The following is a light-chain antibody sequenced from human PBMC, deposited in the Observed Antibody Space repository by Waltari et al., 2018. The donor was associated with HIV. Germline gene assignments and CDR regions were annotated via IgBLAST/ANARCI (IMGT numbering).Light chain of an antibody. Sequence: QSALTQPASVSGSPGQSITIPCTGTSSDVGGYNYVSWYQQHPGKAPKLMIYDVSNRPSGVCNRFSGSNSGNTASLTISGLHAEDEADYYCSSYTSTYVFGTGTKVTVL. J-gene: IGLJ1*01. V-gene: IGLV2-14*01. CDR1: SSDVGGYNY. CDR2: DVS. CDR3: SSYTSTYV.